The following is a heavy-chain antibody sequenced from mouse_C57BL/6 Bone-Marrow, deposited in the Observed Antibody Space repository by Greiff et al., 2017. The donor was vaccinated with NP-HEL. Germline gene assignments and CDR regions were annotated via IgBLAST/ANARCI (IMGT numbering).Heavy chain of an antibody. CDR3: ASDPAEGGYFDV. V-gene: IGHV1-59*01. J-gene: IGHJ1*03. Sequence: QVQLQQPGAELVRPGTSVKLSCKASGYTFTSYWMHWVKQRPGQGLEWIGVIDPSDSYTNYNQKFKGKATLTVDTSSSTAYMQLSSLTSEDSAVYYCASDPAEGGYFDVWGKGTTVTVSS. CDR2: IDPSDSYT. CDR1: GYTFTSYW.